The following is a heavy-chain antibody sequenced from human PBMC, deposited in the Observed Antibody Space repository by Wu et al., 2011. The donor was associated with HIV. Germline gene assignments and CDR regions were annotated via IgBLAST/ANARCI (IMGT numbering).Heavy chain of an antibody. CDR2: ISAYNGNT. J-gene: IGHJ4*02. CDR3: ARDLYYDSSGYNAHFDY. V-gene: IGHV1-18*01. Sequence: SCKAYGYTFTNYDINWVRQATGQGLEWMGWISAYNGNTNYAQKLQGRVTMTTDTSTSTAYMELRSLRSDDTAVYYCARDLYYDSSGYNAHFDYWGQGTLVTVSS. CDR1: GYTFTNYD. D-gene: IGHD3-22*01.